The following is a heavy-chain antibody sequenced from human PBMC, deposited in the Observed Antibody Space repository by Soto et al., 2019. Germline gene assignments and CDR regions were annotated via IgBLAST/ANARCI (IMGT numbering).Heavy chain of an antibody. J-gene: IGHJ4*02. CDR3: AKTEYSGSYHPLQL. V-gene: IGHV3-30*18. Sequence: GGSLRLSCAASGFTFSSYGMHWVRQAPGKGLEWVAVISYDGTNKYYVDFVKGRFTISRDNSKNTLYLQMSSLRVQDTAVYYCAKTEYSGSYHPLQLWGQGTLVTVSS. CDR1: GFTFSSYG. CDR2: ISYDGTNK. D-gene: IGHD1-26*01.